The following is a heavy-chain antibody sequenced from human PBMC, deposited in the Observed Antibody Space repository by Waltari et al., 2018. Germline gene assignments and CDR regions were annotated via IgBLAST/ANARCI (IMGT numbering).Heavy chain of an antibody. J-gene: IGHJ4*02. D-gene: IGHD6-13*01. CDR1: GYTFTGYY. V-gene: IGHV1-2*06. Sequence: QVQLVQSGAEVKKPGASVKVSCKASGYTFTGYYMHWVRQAPGQGLEWMGRINPNSGGTNYAQKLQGRVTMTRDTSISTAYMELSRLRSDDTAVYYCARSKQLPPGPFDYWGQGTLVTVSS. CDR3: ARSKQLPPGPFDY. CDR2: INPNSGGT.